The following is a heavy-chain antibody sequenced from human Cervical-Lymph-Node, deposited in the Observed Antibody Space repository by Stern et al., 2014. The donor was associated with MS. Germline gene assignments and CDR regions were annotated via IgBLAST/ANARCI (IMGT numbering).Heavy chain of an antibody. CDR3: AKDGRPVADSYYGMDV. CDR1: GFTFDDYA. Sequence: EVQLVESGGGLVQPGRSLRLSCAASGFTFDDYAMGWVRQPPGKGLEWVSGISWNSGRIGYADSVKGRFTISRDNAKNSLYLQMNSLRAEDTAFYYCAKDGRPVADSYYGMDVWGQGTTVTVSS. CDR2: ISWNSGRI. D-gene: IGHD6-19*01. J-gene: IGHJ6*02. V-gene: IGHV3-9*01.